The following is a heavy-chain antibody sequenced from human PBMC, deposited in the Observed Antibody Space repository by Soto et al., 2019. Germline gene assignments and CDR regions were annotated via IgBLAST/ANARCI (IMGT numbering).Heavy chain of an antibody. CDR3: ARPTRQWLVLRYYYGMDV. CDR2: INHSGST. CDR1: GGSFSGYY. D-gene: IGHD6-19*01. J-gene: IGHJ6*02. Sequence: QVQLQQWGAGLLKPSETLSLTCAVYGGSFSGYYWSWIRQPPGKGLEWIGEINHSGSTNYNPSLKSRVTISVDTSMNQFSLKLSSVTAADTAVYYCARPTRQWLVLRYYYGMDVWGQGTTVTVSS. V-gene: IGHV4-34*01.